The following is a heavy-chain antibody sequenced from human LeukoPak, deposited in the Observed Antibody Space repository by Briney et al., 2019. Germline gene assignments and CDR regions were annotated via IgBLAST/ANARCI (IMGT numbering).Heavy chain of an antibody. J-gene: IGHJ4*02. D-gene: IGHD3-22*01. CDR2: INHSGST. CDR3: ARGRHNYYDSSGYYYGY. Sequence: PSETLSLTCAVYGGSFSGYYWSWIGQPPRKGLGWIGEINHSGSTNYNPSLKSRVTISVDTSKNQFSLKLSSVTAADTAVYYCARGRHNYYDSSGYYYGYWGQGTLVSVSS. V-gene: IGHV4-34*01. CDR1: GGSFSGYY.